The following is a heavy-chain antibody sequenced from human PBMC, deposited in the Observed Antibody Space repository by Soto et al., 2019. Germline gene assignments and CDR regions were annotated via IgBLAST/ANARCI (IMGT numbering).Heavy chain of an antibody. V-gene: IGHV2-70*01. Sequence: SGPTLVNPTQTLILTCTFSGFSLSTSGMCVSWSRQPPGKALEWLALIDWADDKYYSTSLKTRLTISKDTSKSQVVLTMTNMDPVDTATYYCARIHRVTGTTSGGKDACEIWGQGTMVTV. D-gene: IGHD1-7*01. CDR1: GFSLSTSGMC. CDR2: IDWADDK. J-gene: IGHJ3*02. CDR3: ARIHRVTGTTSGGKDACEI.